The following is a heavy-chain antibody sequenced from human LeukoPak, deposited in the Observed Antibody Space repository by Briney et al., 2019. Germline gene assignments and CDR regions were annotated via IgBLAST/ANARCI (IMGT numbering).Heavy chain of an antibody. D-gene: IGHD2-8*01. V-gene: IGHV3-23*01. J-gene: IGHJ4*02. CDR3: AKAPLPHCSSGVCYNDY. CDR1: GLTFGSYA. CDR2: IWGGGDST. Sequence: GGSLRLSCAASGLTFGSYAMTWVRQAPGKGLEWVSGIWGGGDSTYYADSVKGRFTISRDNSKNTLFLQMNSLRAEDTAVYYCAKAPLPHCSSGVCYNDYWGQGTLVTVSS.